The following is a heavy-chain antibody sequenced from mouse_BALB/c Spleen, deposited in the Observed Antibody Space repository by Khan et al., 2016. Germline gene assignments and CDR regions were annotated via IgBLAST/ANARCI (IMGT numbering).Heavy chain of an antibody. V-gene: IGHV14-3*02. CDR3: ARRGNLWYFDV. J-gene: IGHJ1*01. CDR2: IDPANGNT. CDR1: GFNIKDTY. Sequence: VQLQQSGAELMKPGASVKLSCTASGFNIKDTYMHWVKQRPEQGLEWIGRIDPANGNTKYDPKFQGKATITADTSSNTAYLQLSSLTSEDTAVYYCARRGNLWYFDVWGAGTTVTVSS.